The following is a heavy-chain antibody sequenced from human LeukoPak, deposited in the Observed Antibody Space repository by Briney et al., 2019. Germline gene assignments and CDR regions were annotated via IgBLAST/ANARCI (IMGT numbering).Heavy chain of an antibody. V-gene: IGHV3-48*03. Sequence: GGSLTLSCAASGFTFSSYEMNWVRQAPGKGLEWVSYIASGGGANRFYSESVKGRFTISRDNAKSSLYLHMNSLRAEDTGVYYCARIGTTTRGPAGLDVWGQGTTVTVSS. D-gene: IGHD2/OR15-2a*01. CDR2: IASGGGANR. J-gene: IGHJ6*02. CDR1: GFTFSSYE. CDR3: ARIGTTTRGPAGLDV.